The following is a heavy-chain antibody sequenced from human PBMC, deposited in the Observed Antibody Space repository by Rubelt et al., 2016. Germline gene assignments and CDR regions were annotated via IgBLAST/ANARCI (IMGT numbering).Heavy chain of an antibody. CDR2: INHSGST. CDR1: GGSFSGYY. J-gene: IGHJ4*02. V-gene: IGHV4-34*01. CDR3: ASWRGFLSY. D-gene: IGHD3-3*01. Sequence: SLTCAVYGGSFSGYYWSWIRQPPGKGLEWIGEINHSGSTNYNPSLKSRVTISVDTSKNQFSLKLSSVTAADTAVYYCASWRGFLSYWGQGTLVTVSS.